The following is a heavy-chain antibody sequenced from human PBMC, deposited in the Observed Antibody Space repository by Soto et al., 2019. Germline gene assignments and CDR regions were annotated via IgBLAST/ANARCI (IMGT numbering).Heavy chain of an antibody. CDR2: ISSSSSYI. J-gene: IGHJ6*02. D-gene: IGHD3-9*01. Sequence: PGGSLRLSCAASGFTFSSYSMNWVRQAPGKGLEWVSSISSSSSYIYYADSVKGRFTISRDNAKNSLYLQMNSLRAEDTAVYYCARGDLRYFDWLSPADYGMDVWGQGTTVTVSS. CDR1: GFTFSSYS. V-gene: IGHV3-21*01. CDR3: ARGDLRYFDWLSPADYGMDV.